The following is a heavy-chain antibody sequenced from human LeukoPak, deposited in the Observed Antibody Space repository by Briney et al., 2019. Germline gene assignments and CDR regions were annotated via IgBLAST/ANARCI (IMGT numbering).Heavy chain of an antibody. CDR3: AKGVYYYDSSGYYYTYYFDY. D-gene: IGHD3-22*01. Sequence: GGSLRLSCAASGFTFSSYAMSWVRQAPGKGLEWVSAISGSGGSTYYADSVKGRFTISRDNSKNTLYLQMSSLRAEDTAVYYCAKGVYYYDSSGYYYTYYFDYWGQGTLVTVSS. CDR2: ISGSGGST. V-gene: IGHV3-23*01. J-gene: IGHJ4*02. CDR1: GFTFSSYA.